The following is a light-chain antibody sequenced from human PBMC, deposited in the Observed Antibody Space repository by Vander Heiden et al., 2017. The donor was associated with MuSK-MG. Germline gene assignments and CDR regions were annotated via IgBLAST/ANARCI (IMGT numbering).Light chain of an antibody. J-gene: IGKJ1*01. CDR2: RAS. Sequence: EVLLTQSPVTLSLSPGPSATLSCRASQSLSGSYLAWYQQKPGQAPRLLISRASNRATGIPDRFSGSGSGADFTLTISRLEAEDVAVYYCQQDCSSPRTFGQGTKVEIK. CDR3: QQDCSSPRT. CDR1: QSLSGSY. V-gene: IGKV3-20*01.